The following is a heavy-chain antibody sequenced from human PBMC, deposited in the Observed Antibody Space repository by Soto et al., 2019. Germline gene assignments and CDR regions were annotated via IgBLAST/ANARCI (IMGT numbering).Heavy chain of an antibody. D-gene: IGHD1-26*01. J-gene: IGHJ3*02. CDR1: GFIFGAYT. Sequence: QMQLVESGGGVVQPGGSLRVSCAASGFIFGAYTMHWVRQAPGKGLEWVAVISYDGNSERYTDPVKGRFIVSRDNSKSTMYLEMNSLRAEDTAVDYCARDGYSGRSDGFDIWGQGTMVTVSS. V-gene: IGHV3-30*14. CDR2: ISYDGNSE. CDR3: ARDGYSGRSDGFDI.